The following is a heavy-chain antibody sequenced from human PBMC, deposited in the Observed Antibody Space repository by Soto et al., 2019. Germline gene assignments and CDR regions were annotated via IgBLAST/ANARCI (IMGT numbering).Heavy chain of an antibody. J-gene: IGHJ4*02. CDR3: ARDSPPFDY. Sequence: GGSLRLSCAASGFTFSDYSFKWVRQAPGKGLEWLSSISSTSAYIFYADSVKGRFTISRDNAKNSLYLQMNSLRAEDTAVYYCARDSPPFDYWGQATLVTVSS. CDR1: GFTFSDYS. CDR2: ISSTSAYI. V-gene: IGHV3-21*01.